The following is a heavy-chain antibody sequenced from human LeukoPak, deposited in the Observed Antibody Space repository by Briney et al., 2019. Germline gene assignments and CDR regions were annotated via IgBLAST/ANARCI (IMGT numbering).Heavy chain of an antibody. V-gene: IGHV4-59*07. CDR2: IYYRGST. J-gene: IGHJ4*02. CDR1: GGSISSYY. CDR3: AGVSGSYRHNYFDY. Sequence: SDTLSLTCTVSGGSISSYYWSWIRQPPGKGLEWIGYIYYRGSTNYNPSLKSRVTISVDTSKNQFSLKLSSVTAADTAVYYCAGVSGSYRHNYFDYWGQGTLVTVSS. D-gene: IGHD1-26*01.